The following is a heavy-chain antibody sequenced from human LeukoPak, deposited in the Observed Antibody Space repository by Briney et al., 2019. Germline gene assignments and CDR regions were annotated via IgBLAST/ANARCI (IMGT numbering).Heavy chain of an antibody. Sequence: GGSLRLSCAASGFTFSSYEMNWVRQAPGKGLEGVSYISSSDSTIYYADSVKGRFTISRDDAKNSLYLQMNSLRAEDTGVYYCARASNSSGWDEFDYWGQGTLVTVSS. CDR2: ISSSDSTI. CDR1: GFTFSSYE. D-gene: IGHD6-19*01. V-gene: IGHV3-48*03. CDR3: ARASNSSGWDEFDY. J-gene: IGHJ4*02.